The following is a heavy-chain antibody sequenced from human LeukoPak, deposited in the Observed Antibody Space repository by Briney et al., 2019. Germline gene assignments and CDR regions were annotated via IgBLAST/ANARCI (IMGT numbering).Heavy chain of an antibody. CDR2: MSTKSGNT. Sequence: GASVKVSCKASGYTFTSYDINWVRQATGHGIEWMGWMSTKSGNTGYAQNFQSRVTMTRDTSISTAYMELSSLRSEDTAVYYCVGGAPNWGFDYWGQGTLVTVSS. D-gene: IGHD7-27*01. J-gene: IGHJ4*02. V-gene: IGHV1-8*01. CDR1: GYTFTSYD. CDR3: VGGAPNWGFDY.